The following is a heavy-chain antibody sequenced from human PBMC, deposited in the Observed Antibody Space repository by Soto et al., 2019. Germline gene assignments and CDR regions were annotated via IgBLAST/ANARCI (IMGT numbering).Heavy chain of an antibody. Sequence: EVQLVESGGGLVKPGGSLRLSCVGSGFTFIDAWMSWVRQAPGKGLEWVGRLKSETDGGTADYAAPVEGRFNISRDDSKNTLDLQMNSLKSENTAVYYCMTAPGLNVLFWGQGALVTVSS. D-gene: IGHD3-16*01. CDR2: LKSETDGGTA. CDR3: MTAPGLNVLF. J-gene: IGHJ4*02. CDR1: GFTFIDAW. V-gene: IGHV3-15*01.